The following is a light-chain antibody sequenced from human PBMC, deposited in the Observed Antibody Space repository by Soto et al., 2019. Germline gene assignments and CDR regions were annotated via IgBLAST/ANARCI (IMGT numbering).Light chain of an antibody. Sequence: DIPMTQSPSSLSASVGERVTITCRARQGISNYLAWYQQKPVKLPKLLIYETSTLQSGVPSRFSGSGFGTDFTLTISSLQPKDVAAYYCQKYNCAPFTFGPGTKVDIK. CDR1: QGISNY. CDR2: ETS. CDR3: QKYNCAPFT. V-gene: IGKV1-27*01. J-gene: IGKJ3*01.